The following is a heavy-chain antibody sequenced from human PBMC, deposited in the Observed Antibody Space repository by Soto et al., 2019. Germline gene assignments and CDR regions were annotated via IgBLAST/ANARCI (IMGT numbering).Heavy chain of an antibody. V-gene: IGHV4-38-2*01. D-gene: IGHD3-9*01. CDR1: GYSISSGYY. J-gene: IGHJ5*02. CDR3: ARLSGYYDILTGYYNWFDP. CDR2: IYHSGST. Sequence: SETLSLTCAVSGYSISSGYYWGWIRQPPGKGLEWIGSIYHSGSTYYNPSLKSRVTISVDTSKNQFSLKLSSVTAADTAVYYCARLSGYYDILTGYYNWFDPWGQGTLVTVSS.